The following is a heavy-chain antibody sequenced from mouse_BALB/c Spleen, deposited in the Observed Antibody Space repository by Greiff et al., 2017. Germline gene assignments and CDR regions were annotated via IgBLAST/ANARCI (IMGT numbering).Heavy chain of an antibody. CDR2: IYPGNSDT. CDR3: TRSGYGYDFAY. Sequence: EVQLQQSGTVLARPGASVKMSCKASGYSFTSYWMHWVKQRPGQGLEWIGAIYPGNSDTSYNQKFKGKAKLTAVTSASTAYMELSSLTNEDSAVYYGTRSGYGYDFAYWGQGTLVTVSA. V-gene: IGHV1-5*01. CDR1: GYSFTSYW. D-gene: IGHD2-2*01. J-gene: IGHJ3*01.